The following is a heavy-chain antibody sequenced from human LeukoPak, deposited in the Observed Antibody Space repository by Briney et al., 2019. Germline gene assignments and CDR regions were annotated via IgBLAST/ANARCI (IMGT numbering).Heavy chain of an antibody. CDR2: ISGGGGNT. V-gene: IGHV3-23*01. J-gene: IGHJ4*02. CDR1: EFTFRTDA. CDR3: AKAIATSGTQGIDH. Sequence: GGSLRLSCAASEFTFRTDAMSWVRQAPRMGLEWVSGISGGGGNTNYADSVKGRFTISRDNSKNTLYLQMNSLRAEDTAVYYCAKAIATSGTQGIDHWGQGTLVTVSS. D-gene: IGHD6-13*01.